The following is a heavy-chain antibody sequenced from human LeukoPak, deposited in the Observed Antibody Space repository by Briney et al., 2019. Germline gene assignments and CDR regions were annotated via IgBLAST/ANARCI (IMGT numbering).Heavy chain of an antibody. D-gene: IGHD3-10*01. CDR2: IYQSGYT. CDR3: ARGKGVLLWFGELIY. V-gene: IGHV4-4*02. J-gene: IGHJ4*02. Sequence: SGTLSLTCNVSGASIISTNWWNWVRQPPGKGLEWIGEIYQSGYTKYNPSLESRVTISVDKSKNQFSLRLNSVTAADTAVYYCARGKGVLLWFGELIYWGQGTLVTVSS. CDR1: GASIISTNW.